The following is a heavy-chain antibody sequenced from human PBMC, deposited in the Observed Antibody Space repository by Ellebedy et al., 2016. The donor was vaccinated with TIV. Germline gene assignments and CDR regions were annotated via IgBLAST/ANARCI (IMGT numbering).Heavy chain of an antibody. CDR1: GFTFSSYW. D-gene: IGHD3-22*01. CDR2: ISYNSGTL. CDR3: AKALQGNYDTSGSYTDF. J-gene: IGHJ4*02. Sequence: GGSLRLXXAASGFTFSSYWMTWVRQAPGKGLEWVSGISYNSGTLGYADSVKGRFTISRDSATNSLYLQMNSLRAEDTAFYYCAKALQGNYDTSGSYTDFWGRGTLVTVSS. V-gene: IGHV3-9*01.